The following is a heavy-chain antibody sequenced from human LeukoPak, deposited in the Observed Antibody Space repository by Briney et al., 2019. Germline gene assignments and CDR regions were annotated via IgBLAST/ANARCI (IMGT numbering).Heavy chain of an antibody. CDR2: IYHTGST. V-gene: IGHV4-61*01. Sequence: PSETLSLTCTVSGGSVSSTSSSYFWNLMRQPPGKGLEWIGYIYHTGSTKYNPSLESRVTMSVDTFKNQFSLKLRSVTAADTAVYYCTRSIMNFYVSGTWGRGTLVTVSS. D-gene: IGHD3-10*01. J-gene: IGHJ5*02. CDR1: GGSVSSTSSSYF. CDR3: TRSIMNFYVSGT.